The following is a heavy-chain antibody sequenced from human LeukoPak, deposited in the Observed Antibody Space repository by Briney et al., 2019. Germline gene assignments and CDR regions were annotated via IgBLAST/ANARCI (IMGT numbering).Heavy chain of an antibody. CDR2: INPNSGGT. V-gene: IGHV1-2*02. D-gene: IGHD3-9*01. Sequence: GASVKVSCKASGYTFTGYYMHWVRQAPGQGLEWMGWINPNSGGTNYAQKFQGRVTMTRDTSISTAYMELSRLRSDDTAVYYCARGRGYYDILTGFDTNNWFDPWGQGTLVTVSS. CDR3: ARGRGYYDILTGFDTNNWFDP. J-gene: IGHJ5*02. CDR1: GYTFTGYY.